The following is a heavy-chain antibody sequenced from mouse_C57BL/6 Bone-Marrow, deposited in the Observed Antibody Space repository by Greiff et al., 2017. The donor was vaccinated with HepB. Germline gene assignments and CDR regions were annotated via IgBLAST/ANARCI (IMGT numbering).Heavy chain of an antibody. CDR1: GNTFTSYW. CDR3: ARHPNLKWFDS. V-gene: IGHV1-64*01. Sequence: QVQLQQPGAELVKPGASVKVCCRASGNTFTSYWMHWVKQRPGQGLEWIGMIHPNSGSTNYNEKFKSKATLTVDKSSSTAYMQLSSLTSEDSAVYYCARHPNLKWFDSRRQSTTIPFFS. J-gene: IGHJ2*01. CDR2: IHPNSGST. D-gene: IGHD2-2*01.